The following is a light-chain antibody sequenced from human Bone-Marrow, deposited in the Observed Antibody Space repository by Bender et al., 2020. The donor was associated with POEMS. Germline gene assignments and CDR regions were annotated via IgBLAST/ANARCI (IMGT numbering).Light chain of an antibody. Sequence: QSALTQPASVSGSPGQSITISCTGTGSDVGGYRLVSWYQHHPGKAPKLMIYEVTKRPSGVPDRFSGSKSGNTASLTISGLQADDEAEYYCCSYAVGRSYVFGTGTKVTVL. V-gene: IGLV2-23*02. J-gene: IGLJ1*01. CDR3: CSYAVGRSYV. CDR1: GSDVGGYRL. CDR2: EVT.